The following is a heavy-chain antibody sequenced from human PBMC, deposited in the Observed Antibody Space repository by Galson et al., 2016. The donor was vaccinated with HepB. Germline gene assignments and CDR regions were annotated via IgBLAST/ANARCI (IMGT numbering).Heavy chain of an antibody. CDR2: IYSGGGT. CDR1: GFSVSSNY. Sequence: SLRLSCAASGFSVSSNYMTRVRQAPGKGLEWVSVIYSGGGTSYADSVKGRFTISRDSSKNTLYLQMNSLRAEDTAVYYCARKTDSVGGGDYWGQGTLVTVSS. J-gene: IGHJ4*02. CDR3: ARKTDSVGGGDY. V-gene: IGHV3-53*01. D-gene: IGHD2-15*01.